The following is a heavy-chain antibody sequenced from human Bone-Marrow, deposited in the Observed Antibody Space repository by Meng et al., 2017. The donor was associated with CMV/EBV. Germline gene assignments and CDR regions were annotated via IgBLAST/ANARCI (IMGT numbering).Heavy chain of an antibody. CDR1: GFTFSSYA. V-gene: IGHV3-30*02. CDR3: VPLRSPF. CDR2: IRYDGSMT. D-gene: IGHD3-10*01. J-gene: IGHJ4*02. Sequence: GGSLRLSCAASGFTFSSYAMSWVRQAPGKGLEWVSFIRYDGSMTYYADSVKGRFTISRDNSKNTLFLEMNSLRVEDTAVYYCVPLRSPFWGQGTLVTVSS.